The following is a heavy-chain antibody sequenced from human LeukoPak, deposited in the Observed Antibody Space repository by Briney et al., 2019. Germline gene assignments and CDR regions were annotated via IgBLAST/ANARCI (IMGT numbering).Heavy chain of an antibody. CDR1: GFTFSSYV. D-gene: IGHD6-13*01. V-gene: IGHV3-33*08. J-gene: IGHJ4*02. CDR2: IWYDGSNK. Sequence: GGSLRLSCAASGFTFSSYVMSWVRQAPGKGLEWVALIWYDGSNKYYADSVKGRFTISRDNSKNTLYLQMNSLRAEDTAVYYCASQSSSWYIAYWGQGTLVTVSS. CDR3: ASQSSSWYIAY.